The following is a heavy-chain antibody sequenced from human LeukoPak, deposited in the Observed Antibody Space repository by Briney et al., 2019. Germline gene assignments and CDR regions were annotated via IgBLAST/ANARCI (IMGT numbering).Heavy chain of an antibody. D-gene: IGHD3-16*01. CDR3: MRANYDYVWDQAERAFDI. V-gene: IGHV4-38-2*02. J-gene: IGHJ3*02. Sequence: SETLSLTCIVSGYSISTGYYWGWIRQPPGKGLEWIGSIFHSGSTYCNPSLKSRVTISVDMSKNQCSLNLTSVTAADTAAYYCMRANYDYVWDQAERAFDIWGQGTMVTVSS. CDR1: GYSISTGYY. CDR2: IFHSGST.